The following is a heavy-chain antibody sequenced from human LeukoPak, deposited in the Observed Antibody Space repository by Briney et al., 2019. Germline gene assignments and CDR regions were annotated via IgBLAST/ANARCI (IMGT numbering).Heavy chain of an antibody. J-gene: IGHJ4*02. CDR1: GFTFSSYG. CDR2: ISYDGSNK. CDR3: AKTPISSWYAFDY. Sequence: PGGSLRLSCAASGFTFSSYGMHWVRQAPGKGLEWVAVISYDGSNKYYADSVKGRFTISRDNSKNTLYLQMNSLRAEDTAVHYCAKTPISSWYAFDYWGQGTLVTVSS. D-gene: IGHD6-13*01. V-gene: IGHV3-30*18.